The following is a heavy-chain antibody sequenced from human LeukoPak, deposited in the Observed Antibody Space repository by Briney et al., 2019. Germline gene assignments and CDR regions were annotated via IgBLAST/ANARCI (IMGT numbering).Heavy chain of an antibody. Sequence: GASVKVSCKASGYTFTSYYMHWVRQAPGQGLEWMGIINPSGGSTSYAQKFQGRVTMTRDTSTSTVYMELSSLRSEDTAVYYCARDACSGGSCYSFDYWGQGTLVTASS. D-gene: IGHD2-15*01. CDR3: ARDACSGGSCYSFDY. CDR2: INPSGGST. V-gene: IGHV1-46*01. J-gene: IGHJ4*02. CDR1: GYTFTSYY.